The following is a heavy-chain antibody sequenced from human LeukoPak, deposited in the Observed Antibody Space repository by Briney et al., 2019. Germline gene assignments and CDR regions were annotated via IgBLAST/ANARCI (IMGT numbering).Heavy chain of an antibody. CDR3: AKNDFFDY. Sequence: GGSLRLSCAASGFTFSNYNMNWVRQAPGKGLEWVSYISSDSSTINYGDSVKGRFTISRDNAKNSLYLQMNSLRAGDTAVYYCAKNDFFDYWGQGTLVTVSP. J-gene: IGHJ4*02. CDR2: ISSDSSTI. CDR1: GFTFSNYN. D-gene: IGHD1-1*01. V-gene: IGHV3-48*01.